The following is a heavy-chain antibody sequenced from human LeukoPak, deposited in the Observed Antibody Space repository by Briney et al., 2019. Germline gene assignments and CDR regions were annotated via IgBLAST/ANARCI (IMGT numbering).Heavy chain of an antibody. CDR2: ISYDGSNK. CDR1: GFTFSSYG. Sequence: GGSLRLSCAASGFTFSSYGMHWVRQAPGKGLEWVAVISYDGSNKYYADSVKGRFTISRDNSKNTLYLQMNSLRAEDTAVYYCAREKEGYCSRTSCYLDYYYYYMDVWGKGTTVTISS. V-gene: IGHV3-30*03. J-gene: IGHJ6*03. D-gene: IGHD2-2*01. CDR3: AREKEGYCSRTSCYLDYYYYYMDV.